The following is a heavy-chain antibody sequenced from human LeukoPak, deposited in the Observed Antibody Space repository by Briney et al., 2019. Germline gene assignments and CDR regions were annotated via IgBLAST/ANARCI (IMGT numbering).Heavy chain of an antibody. CDR2: IYFSGSS. CDR1: GDSISSSSYY. J-gene: IGHJ6*03. Sequence: PSETLSLTCSASGDSISSSSYYWVWIRQPPGKGLEWIGNIYFSGSSYYNPSLRSRLTISVDTSKNQFSLKLSSVTAADTAVYYCASSLVRGRGCPFCYMDVWGKGTTVTVSS. CDR3: ASSLVRGRGCPFCYMDV. D-gene: IGHD6-19*01. V-gene: IGHV4-39*07.